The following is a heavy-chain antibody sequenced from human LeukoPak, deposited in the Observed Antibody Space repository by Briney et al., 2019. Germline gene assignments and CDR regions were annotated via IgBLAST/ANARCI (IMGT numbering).Heavy chain of an antibody. V-gene: IGHV3-21*01. D-gene: IGHD6-13*01. J-gene: IGHJ5*02. Sequence: SGGSLRLSCAASGFTFSSYSMNWVRQAPGKGLEWVSSISSSSSYIYYADSVKGRFTISRDNAKNSLYLQMNSLRAEDTAVYYCARDESYGYSSSWSNWFDPWGQGTLVTVSS. CDR2: ISSSSSYI. CDR3: ARDESYGYSSSWSNWFDP. CDR1: GFTFSSYS.